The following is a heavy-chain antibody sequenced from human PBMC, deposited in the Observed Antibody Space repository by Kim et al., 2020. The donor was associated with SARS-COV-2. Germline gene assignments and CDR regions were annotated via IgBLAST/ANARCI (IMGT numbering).Heavy chain of an antibody. CDR1: GYTFTSYG. CDR3: ARVGEGGYDTNDAFDI. V-gene: IGHV1-18*01. CDR2: ISAYNGNT. D-gene: IGHD5-12*01. J-gene: IGHJ3*02. Sequence: ASVKVSCKASGYTFTSYGISWVRQAPGQGLEWMGWISAYNGNTNYAQKLQGRVTMTTDTSTSTAYMELRSLRSDDTAVYYCARVGEGGYDTNDAFDIWGQGTMVTVSS.